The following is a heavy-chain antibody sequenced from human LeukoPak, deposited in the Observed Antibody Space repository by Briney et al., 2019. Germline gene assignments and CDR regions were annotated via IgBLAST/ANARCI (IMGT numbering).Heavy chain of an antibody. CDR2: MNPNSGKT. CDR1: GYTFTSYD. V-gene: IGHV1-8*01. Sequence: ASVTVSCKTSGYTFTSYDVHWVRQAAGQGLEWLGWMNPNSGKTAYAQRFQGRLSMTRDTSIRTAYMELSSLRSDDTAVYYCARRGWKLNDRGYYFDYWGQGTLLTVSS. CDR3: ARRGWKLNDRGYYFDY. D-gene: IGHD1-1*01. J-gene: IGHJ4*02.